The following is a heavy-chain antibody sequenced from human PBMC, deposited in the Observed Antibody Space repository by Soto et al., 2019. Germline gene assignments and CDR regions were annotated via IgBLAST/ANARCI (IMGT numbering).Heavy chain of an antibody. CDR2: ISYDGGNK. V-gene: IGHV3-30*18. CDR3: AKDRVYSGSYQRGFFDY. J-gene: IGHJ4*02. Sequence: GGSLRLSCAASGFTFSSYNIHWVRQAPGKGLEWVAVISYDGGNKYYADSVKGRFTISRDNSKNTLYLQMNSLRAEDTAVYYCAKDRVYSGSYQRGFFDYWGQGTLVTVSS. CDR1: GFTFSSYN. D-gene: IGHD1-26*01.